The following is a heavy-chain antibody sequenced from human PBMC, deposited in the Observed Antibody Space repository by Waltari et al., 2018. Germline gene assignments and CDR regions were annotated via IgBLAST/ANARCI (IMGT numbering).Heavy chain of an antibody. CDR1: GGSFSGYF. V-gene: IGHV4-34*01. D-gene: IGHD1-1*01. CDR2: ISHRVST. J-gene: IGHJ6*02. Sequence: QVQLQQWGAGLLKPSETLSLTCAVHGGSFSGYFWSWIRQTPGEGLEWSGEISHRVSTNYNPSLQSRVTVSKDTSKNQFSLELTSVTAADTAVYFCARLSRRSGTPVFGGRNYYGMDVWGQGTTVTVSS. CDR3: ARLSRRSGTPVFGGRNYYGMDV.